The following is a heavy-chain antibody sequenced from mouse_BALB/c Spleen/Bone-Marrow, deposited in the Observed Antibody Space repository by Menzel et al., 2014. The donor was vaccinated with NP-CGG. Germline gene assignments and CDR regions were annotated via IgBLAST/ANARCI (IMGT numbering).Heavy chain of an antibody. CDR1: GFTFSTYG. J-gene: IGHJ2*01. CDR2: ISSGGSYT. V-gene: IGHV5-6*01. CDR3: ARQGGYFDY. Sequence: EVKLMESGGDLVKPGGSLKLSCAASGFTFSTYGMSWVRQTPDKRLEWVATISSGGSYTYYPDSVKGRFTISRDNAKNTLYLQMSGLKSEDTAMYYCARQGGYFDYWGQGTTLTVSS.